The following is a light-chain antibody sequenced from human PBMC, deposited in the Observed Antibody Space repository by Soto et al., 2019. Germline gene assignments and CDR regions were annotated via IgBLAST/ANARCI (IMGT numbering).Light chain of an antibody. CDR2: GAF. V-gene: IGKV3-20*01. CDR3: QQHETWIT. CDR1: QGVSSSY. Sequence: EIVLTQSPATLSLSPGQRATLSCRASQGVSSSYFAWYQHKPGQGPRLLIYGAFTRATGIPDRFSGSGSGTDFTLTISRLEPEDGAVYYCQQHETWITVGQGTRLEIK. J-gene: IGKJ5*01.